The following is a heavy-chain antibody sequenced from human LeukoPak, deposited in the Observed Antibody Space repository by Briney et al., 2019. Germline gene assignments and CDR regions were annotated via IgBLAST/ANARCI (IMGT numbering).Heavy chain of an antibody. J-gene: IGHJ6*01. Sequence: GGSLRLSCAASGFTFSSYSMNWVRQAPGKVLEWVSSISSSSSYIYYADSVKGRFTISRDNAKNSLYLQMNSLRAEDVAGYYCAELGITVIGGVWGEGGTLTISS. D-gene: IGHD3-10*02. V-gene: IGHV3-21*01. CDR3: AELGITVIGGV. CDR2: ISSSSSYI. CDR1: GFTFSSYS.